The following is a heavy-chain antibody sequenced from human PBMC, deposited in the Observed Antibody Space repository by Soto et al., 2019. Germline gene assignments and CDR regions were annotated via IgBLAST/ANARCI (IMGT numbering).Heavy chain of an antibody. CDR1: GFTFSSYG. Sequence: QVQLVESGGGVVQPGRSLRLSCAASGFTFSSYGMHWVRQARGKGLEWVALVWYDGGNKYYADSVKGRFTISRDNSKNTLYLQMNSLRDEDTAVYYCVRAAGYSGNDYVYYYGMEVWGKGTTVTVSS. D-gene: IGHD5-12*01. CDR2: VWYDGGNK. CDR3: VRAAGYSGNDYVYYYGMEV. J-gene: IGHJ6*04. V-gene: IGHV3-33*01.